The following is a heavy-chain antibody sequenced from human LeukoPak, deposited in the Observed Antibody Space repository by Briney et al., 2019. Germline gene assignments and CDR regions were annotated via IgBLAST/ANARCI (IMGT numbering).Heavy chain of an antibody. V-gene: IGHV4-59*01. CDR1: GGSISSYY. CDR3: AREGNYVWENYRHYYFDY. D-gene: IGHD3-16*02. Sequence: SETLSLTCTVSGGSISSYYWSWIRQPPGKGLEWIGYIYYSGSTNYNPSLKSRVTISVDTSKNQFSLKLSSVTAADTAVYYCAREGNYVWENYRHYYFDYWGQGTLVTVSS. J-gene: IGHJ4*02. CDR2: IYYSGST.